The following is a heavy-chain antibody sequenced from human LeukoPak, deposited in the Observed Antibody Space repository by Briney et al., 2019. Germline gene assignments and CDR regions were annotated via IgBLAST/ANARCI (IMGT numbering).Heavy chain of an antibody. CDR3: ARVEITMIEDIIYYYNGMDV. D-gene: IGHD3-22*01. CDR1: GFTFHTYW. Sequence: QPEGSLRLSCEASGFTFHTYWMSWVRQAPGKGLEWVANIKQDGSEKYYVDSVKGRFTISRDNAKKSLFLQMNSLRAEDTAVYYCARVEITMIEDIIYYYNGMDVWGRGTTVTVSS. CDR2: IKQDGSEK. J-gene: IGHJ6*02. V-gene: IGHV3-7*01.